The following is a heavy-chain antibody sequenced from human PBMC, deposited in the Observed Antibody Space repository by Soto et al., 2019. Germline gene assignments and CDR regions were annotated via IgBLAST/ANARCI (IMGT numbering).Heavy chain of an antibody. Sequence: GGFLRLSCAASGFTFSSYAMHWVRQAPGKGLEWVAVISYDGSNKYYADSVKGRFTISRENSKNTLYLQMNSLRAEDTAVYYCARDLVRLVTTVVEHYYYYYGMDVWGQGTTVTVSS. D-gene: IGHD4-17*01. V-gene: IGHV3-30-3*01. CDR3: ARDLVRLVTTVVEHYYYYYGMDV. CDR1: GFTFSSYA. J-gene: IGHJ6*02. CDR2: ISYDGSNK.